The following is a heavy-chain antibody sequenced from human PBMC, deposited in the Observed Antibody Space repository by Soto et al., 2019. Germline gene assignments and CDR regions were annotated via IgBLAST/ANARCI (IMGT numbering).Heavy chain of an antibody. CDR1: GYTLTELS. J-gene: IGHJ3*02. D-gene: IGHD4-17*01. CDR2: FDPEDGET. Sequence: ASVKVSCKVSGYTLTELSMHWVRQAPGKGLEWMGGFDPEDGETIYAQKFQGRVTMTEETSTDTAYMEMSSLRSEDTAVYSFATARPGVGYGDYDAFDIWGQGTMVTVSS. CDR3: ATARPGVGYGDYDAFDI. V-gene: IGHV1-24*01.